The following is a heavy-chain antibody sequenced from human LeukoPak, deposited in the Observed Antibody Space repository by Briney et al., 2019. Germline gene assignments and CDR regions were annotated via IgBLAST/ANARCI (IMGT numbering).Heavy chain of an antibody. Sequence: SETLSLTCSVSGASVSSDHWNWIRQSPGRGLEWIGYTHYRGDINYNPSLKSRLTMSVDASSNQVSLKLSSVTAADAAVYYCGRNLGSGSDHWGQGTLVTVSS. J-gene: IGHJ4*02. CDR1: GASVSSDH. CDR2: THYRGDI. CDR3: GRNLGSGSDH. D-gene: IGHD3-10*01. V-gene: IGHV4-59*02.